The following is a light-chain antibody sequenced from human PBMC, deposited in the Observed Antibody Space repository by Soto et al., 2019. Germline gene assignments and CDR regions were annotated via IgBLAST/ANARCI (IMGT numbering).Light chain of an antibody. CDR1: SSDVGNYNY. CDR2: MVS. V-gene: IGLV2-14*01. CDR3: TSPTPGSLYV. Sequence: QSALTQPASVSGSPGQSITISCTGTSSDVGNYNYVSWYQQYPGRVPKLLIYMVSNRPSGVSNRFSGSKSGNTASLTISGLQAEDEAEYFCTSPTPGSLYVFGTGTQLTVL. J-gene: IGLJ1*01.